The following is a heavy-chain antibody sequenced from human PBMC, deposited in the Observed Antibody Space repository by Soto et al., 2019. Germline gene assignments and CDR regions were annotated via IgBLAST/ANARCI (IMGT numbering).Heavy chain of an antibody. V-gene: IGHV3-23*01. Sequence: GGSLRLSCAVSGFSFTNYVMNWVRQTPGKGLEWVSTISGSGDSTYYTDSVKGRFTISRDNSKSTLFLQMNSLRADDTAVYYCVRRAITATTSWGSFDIWGQGTMVTVSS. CDR2: ISGSGDST. J-gene: IGHJ3*02. CDR1: GFSFTNYV. D-gene: IGHD1-7*01. CDR3: VRRAITATTSWGSFDI.